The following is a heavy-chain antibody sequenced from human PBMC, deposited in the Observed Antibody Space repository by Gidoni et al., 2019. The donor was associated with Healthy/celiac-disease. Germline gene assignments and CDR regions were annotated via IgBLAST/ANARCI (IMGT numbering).Heavy chain of an antibody. V-gene: IGHV1-2*02. CDR2: INPNSGGT. CDR1: GYTFTGYS. J-gene: IGHJ4*02. CDR3: ARDSKKITMVRGVIGY. D-gene: IGHD3-10*01. Sequence: QVQLVQSGAEVKKPGASVKVSCKASGYTFTGYSMHWVRQAPGQGLEWMGWINPNSGGTNYAQKFQGRVTMTRDTSISTAYMELSRLRSDDTAVYYCARDSKKITMVRGVIGYWGQGTLVTVSS.